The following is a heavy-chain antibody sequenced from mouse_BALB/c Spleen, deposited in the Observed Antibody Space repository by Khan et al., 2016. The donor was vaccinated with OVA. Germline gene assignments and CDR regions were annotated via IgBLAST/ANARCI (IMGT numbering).Heavy chain of an antibody. Sequence: EVQLQESGPGLVKPSQSLSLTCTVTGYSITSDYAWNWIRQFPGNKLEWMGYISYSGSTSYNPSLKSRISITRDTSKNQFFLQLNSVTTEDTATWYCARDYGSSYYYFDYWGQGTTLTVSS. J-gene: IGHJ2*01. CDR2: ISYSGST. D-gene: IGHD1-1*01. CDR3: ARDYGSSYYYFDY. CDR1: GYSITSDYA. V-gene: IGHV3-2*02.